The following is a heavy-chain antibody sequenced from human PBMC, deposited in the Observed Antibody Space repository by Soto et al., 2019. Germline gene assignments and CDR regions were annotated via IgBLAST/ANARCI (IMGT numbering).Heavy chain of an antibody. CDR3: ARDRASTYYYGSGTYYKEDV. J-gene: IGHJ6*02. CDR1: GGFVSSGSYS. CDR2: IFSSGTT. V-gene: IGHV4-61*01. Sequence: QVKLQESGPGLVKPSETLSLTCTVSGGFVSSGSYSWSWIRQPPGRGLEYIGYIFSSGTTNYNPSLESRVTISLDTSKNQFSLKLSSVTAADTAVYYCARDRASTYYYGSGTYYKEDVWGQGTPVTVSS. D-gene: IGHD3-10*01.